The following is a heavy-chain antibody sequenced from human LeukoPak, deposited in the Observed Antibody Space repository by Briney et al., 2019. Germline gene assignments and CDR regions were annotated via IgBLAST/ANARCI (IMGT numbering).Heavy chain of an antibody. CDR3: AKEGAAAGPDFDY. CDR1: GASISNSY. V-gene: IGHV4-4*07. J-gene: IGHJ4*02. CDR2: IYNSGIT. Sequence: PSETLSPTCTVSGASISNSYLSWIRQPAGRGLEWIGRIYNSGITNYNPSLKSRVTMSVDTSKNQFSLKLNSVTAADTAVYYCAKEGAAAGPDFDYWGQGTLVTVSS. D-gene: IGHD6-13*01.